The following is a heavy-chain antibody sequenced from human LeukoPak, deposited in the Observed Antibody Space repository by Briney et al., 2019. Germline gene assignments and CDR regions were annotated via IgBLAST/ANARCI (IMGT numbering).Heavy chain of an antibody. J-gene: IGHJ4*02. V-gene: IGHV2-5*01. D-gene: IGHD4-17*01. CDR1: GFSLSTTGVG. CDR3: SHRRDYGDSSY. Sequence: KESGPTLVRPTQTLTLTCSFSGFSLSTTGVGVDWIRQPPGKALEWLALIYWNDDKRYSPSLKSRLTITKDTSKNQVVLTMTNMDPVDTATYYCSHRRDYGDSSYWGQGTLVTVSS. CDR2: IYWNDDK.